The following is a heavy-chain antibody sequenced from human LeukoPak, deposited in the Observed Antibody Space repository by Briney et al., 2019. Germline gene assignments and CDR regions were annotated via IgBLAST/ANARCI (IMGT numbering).Heavy chain of an antibody. Sequence: KSSETLSLTRTLSGASMSFENYYWGWLRHPPGNGLEGLGRFYYTGNTYYNPCVKRRVTIPIHTTKNQFSLKLNSVTAADTAVYYCARPIDPDYYDSSGFDYWGQGTLVTVSS. CDR3: ARPIDPDYYDSSGFDY. CDR2: FYYTGNT. D-gene: IGHD3-22*01. J-gene: IGHJ4*02. CDR1: GASMSFENYY. V-gene: IGHV4-39*01.